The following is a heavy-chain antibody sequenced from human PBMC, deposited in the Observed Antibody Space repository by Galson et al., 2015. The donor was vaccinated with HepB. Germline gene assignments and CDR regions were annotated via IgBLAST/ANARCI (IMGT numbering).Heavy chain of an antibody. CDR3: ATRYYYDSSGYHFDY. D-gene: IGHD3-22*01. V-gene: IGHV1-24*01. CDR1: GYTLTELS. J-gene: IGHJ4*02. CDR2: FDPEDGET. Sequence: SVKVSCKVSGYTLTELSMHWVRQAPGNGLEWMGGFDPEDGETIYAQKFQGRVTMTEDTSTDTAYMELSSLRSEDTAVYYCATRYYYDSSGYHFDYWGQGTLVTVSS.